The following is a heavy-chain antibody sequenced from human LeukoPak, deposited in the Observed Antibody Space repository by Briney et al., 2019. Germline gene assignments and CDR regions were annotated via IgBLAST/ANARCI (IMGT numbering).Heavy chain of an antibody. D-gene: IGHD1-26*01. J-gene: IGHJ6*03. Sequence: GGSLRLSCAASGFTFSSYAMSWVRQAPGKGLEWVSTFSGSGGNTYYADSVKGRFTISRDNSKNTLYLQMNSLRAEDTAVYYCAREWELYSYYMDVWGKGTTVTVSS. CDR3: AREWELYSYYMDV. V-gene: IGHV3-23*01. CDR1: GFTFSSYA. CDR2: FSGSGGNT.